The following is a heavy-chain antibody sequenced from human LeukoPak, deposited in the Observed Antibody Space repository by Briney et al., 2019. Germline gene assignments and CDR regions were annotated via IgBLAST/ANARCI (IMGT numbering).Heavy chain of an antibody. CDR2: VSPSGDTT. J-gene: IGHJ4*02. D-gene: IGHD1-26*01. CDR1: GFTFTTYA. Sequence: GGSLRLSCATSGFTFTTYALTWVRQAPGMGLEWVSTVSPSGDTTYYADSVKGRFTISRDNSKNTLYLQMNSLRAEDTAVYYWAKGGSGSYYYGGYFDYWGQGTLVTVS. CDR3: AKGGSGSYYYGGYFDY. V-gene: IGHV3-23*01.